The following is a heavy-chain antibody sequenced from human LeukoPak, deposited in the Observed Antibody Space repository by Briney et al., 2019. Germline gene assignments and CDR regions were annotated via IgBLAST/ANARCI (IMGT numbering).Heavy chain of an antibody. CDR1: GYTFTSYD. Sequence: ASVKVSCKASGYTFTSYDINWVRQATGQGLEWMGWMNPNSGNTGYAQKFQGRVTMTRNTSISTAYMELSSLRSEDTAVYYCARGQRVKAAGRNYYYYGMDVWGQGTTDTVSS. D-gene: IGHD6-13*01. V-gene: IGHV1-8*01. CDR3: ARGQRVKAAGRNYYYYGMDV. CDR2: MNPNSGNT. J-gene: IGHJ6*02.